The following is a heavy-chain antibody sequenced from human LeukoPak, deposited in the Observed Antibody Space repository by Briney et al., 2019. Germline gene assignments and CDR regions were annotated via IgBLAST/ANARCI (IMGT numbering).Heavy chain of an antibody. J-gene: IGHJ6*02. D-gene: IGHD2-15*01. CDR3: ARGYCSGGSCRLPYGMDV. Sequence: ASVKVSCKAFGGTFSSYAISWVRQAPGQGLEWMGGIIPIFGTANYAQKFQGRVTITADESTSTAYMELSSLRSEDTAVYYCARGYCSGGSCRLPYGMDVWGQGTTVTVSS. CDR2: IIPIFGTA. V-gene: IGHV1-69*13. CDR1: GGTFSSYA.